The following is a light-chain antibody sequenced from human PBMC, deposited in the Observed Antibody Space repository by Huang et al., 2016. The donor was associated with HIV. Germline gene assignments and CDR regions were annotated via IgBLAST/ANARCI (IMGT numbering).Light chain of an antibody. Sequence: EIVLTQSPATLSLSPGERATLSCRASQSISSYLAWYQQKPGQAPRLLIYDASKRATGIPARFSGSGSGTDFTLTISSLEPDDFVVYYCQQRSAWPLTFGGGTKIEIK. CDR1: QSISSY. V-gene: IGKV3-11*01. CDR2: DAS. CDR3: QQRSAWPLT. J-gene: IGKJ4*01.